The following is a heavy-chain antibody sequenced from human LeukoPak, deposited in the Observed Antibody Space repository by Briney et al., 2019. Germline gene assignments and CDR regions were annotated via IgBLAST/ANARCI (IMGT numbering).Heavy chain of an antibody. CDR2: IYYSGST. V-gene: IGHV4-59*01. J-gene: IGHJ4*02. CDR3: ARARASTGNFDY. CDR1: GGSISGYY. Sequence: SETLSLTCTVSGGSISGYYWSWIRQPPGQGLESIGYIYYSGSTNYNPSLKSRVTISVDTSKNQFSLKLSSVTAADTAVYYCARARASTGNFDYWGQGTLVTVSS. D-gene: IGHD1-1*01.